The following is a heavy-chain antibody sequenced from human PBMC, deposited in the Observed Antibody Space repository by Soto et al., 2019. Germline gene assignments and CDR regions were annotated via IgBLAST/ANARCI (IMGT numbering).Heavy chain of an antibody. J-gene: IGHJ5*02. CDR3: ARHKKWAEQGWFDP. CDR1: GGSTSGYY. CDR2: IHSSGTT. D-gene: IGHD1-26*01. V-gene: IGHV4-59*01. Sequence: QVQLQESGPGLVKPSETVSVTCNVSGGSTSGYYWTWIRQSPGKGLEWIGYIHSSGTTTYNPSLMSRVTISIDTSKNQVYLRVTSVTAADTAIYYCARHKKWAEQGWFDPWGQGTQVTVSS.